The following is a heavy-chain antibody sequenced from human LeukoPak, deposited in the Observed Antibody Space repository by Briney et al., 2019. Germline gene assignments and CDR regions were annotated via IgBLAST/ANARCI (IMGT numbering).Heavy chain of an antibody. D-gene: IGHD2-8*01. Sequence: GGSLRLSCSASGFNFNTYAMTWVRQAPGKGLEWVPSITVSGGTTNYADSVKGRFTISRDNSKNTLYLQMNSLRAEDTAIYYCAKDPNGDYIGAFDTWGQGTKVTVSS. CDR2: ITVSGGTT. CDR3: AKDPNGDYIGAFDT. V-gene: IGHV3-23*01. J-gene: IGHJ3*02. CDR1: GFNFNTYA.